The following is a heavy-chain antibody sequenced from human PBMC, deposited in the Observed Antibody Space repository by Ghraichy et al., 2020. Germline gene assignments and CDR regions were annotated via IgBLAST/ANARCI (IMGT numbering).Heavy chain of an antibody. V-gene: IGHV3-30*18. D-gene: IGHD3-22*01. CDR3: AKITHGSGSSACDI. J-gene: IGHJ3*02. CDR2: ISYDGSNK. Sequence: GGSLRLSCAASGFTFSSYGMHWVRQAPGKGLEWVAVISYDGSNKYYADSVKGRFTISRDNSKNTLYLQMNSLRAEDTAVYYCAKITHGSGSSACDIWGQGTMVTVSS. CDR1: GFTFSSYG.